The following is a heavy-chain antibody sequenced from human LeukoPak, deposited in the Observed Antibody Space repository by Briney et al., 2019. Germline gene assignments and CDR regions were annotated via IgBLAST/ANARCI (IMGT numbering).Heavy chain of an antibody. J-gene: IGHJ6*02. V-gene: IGHV4-34*01. Sequence: SETLSLTCAVYGGSFSGYYWSWIRQPPGKGLEWIGEINHSGSTNYNPSLKSRVTISVDTSKNQFSLKLSSVTAADTAVYYCARGYDFWSGYHHPRYYYYGMGVWGQGTTVTVSS. CDR3: ARGYDFWSGYHHPRYYYYGMGV. CDR2: INHSGST. D-gene: IGHD3-3*01. CDR1: GGSFSGYY.